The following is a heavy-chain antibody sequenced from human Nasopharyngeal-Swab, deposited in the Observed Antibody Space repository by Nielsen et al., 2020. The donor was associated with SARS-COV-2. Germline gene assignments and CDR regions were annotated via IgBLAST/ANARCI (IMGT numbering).Heavy chain of an antibody. D-gene: IGHD3-16*02. CDR3: ARDQLNHPYDYVWGSYRYTYFDY. Sequence: GEALKISCAASGFTFSSYWMTWVRQAPGKGLDWVANIKQDGSEKYYVDSVKGRFTISRDNAKNSLFLQMNSLRAEDTAVYYCARDQLNHPYDYVWGSYRYTYFDYWGQGTLVTVSS. V-gene: IGHV3-7*01. CDR1: GFTFSSYW. J-gene: IGHJ4*02. CDR2: IKQDGSEK.